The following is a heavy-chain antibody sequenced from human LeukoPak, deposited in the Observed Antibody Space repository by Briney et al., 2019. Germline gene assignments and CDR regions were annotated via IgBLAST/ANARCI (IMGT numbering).Heavy chain of an antibody. V-gene: IGHV3-43D*03. Sequence: GGSLRLSCAASGFTFDEYCMHWVRQAPGKGLEWLSLITWDAGTTYYADSVKGRFTISRDNSKNSLYLQMNSLRPEDTALYFCAKGKLREGNYHSSYSMDVWGQGTTVSVSS. J-gene: IGHJ6*02. D-gene: IGHD1-7*01. CDR2: ITWDAGTT. CDR1: GFTFDEYC. CDR3: AKGKLREGNYHSSYSMDV.